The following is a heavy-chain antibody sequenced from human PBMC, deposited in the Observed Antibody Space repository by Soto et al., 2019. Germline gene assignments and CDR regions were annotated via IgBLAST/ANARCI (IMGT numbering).Heavy chain of an antibody. CDR1: GGSISDFY. CDR2: IYYSGST. CDR3: ARVGALEARTFDY. V-gene: IGHV4-59*01. J-gene: IGHJ4*02. Sequence: PSETLSLTCTVSGGSISDFYWSWIRQPPGKGLEWIGYIYYSGSTNYNPSLKSCVTISVDTSKNQFSLNLRSMSPADTAVYYCARVGALEARTFDYWGPGTLVTVSS. D-gene: IGHD6-6*01.